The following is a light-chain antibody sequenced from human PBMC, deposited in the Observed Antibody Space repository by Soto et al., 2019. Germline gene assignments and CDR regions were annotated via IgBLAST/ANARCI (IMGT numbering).Light chain of an antibody. CDR2: HAS. Sequence: EIVLTKSPATLSLSPGERATLSCMASQSVSSYLAWYQQKPGQAPRLLIYHASNRATGIPASFSGSGSGTDFTLTISSLGPEDLEVYSCQRRSNWPPYTFGQGTKLEIK. J-gene: IGKJ2*01. CDR1: QSVSSY. CDR3: QRRSNWPPYT. V-gene: IGKV3-11*01.